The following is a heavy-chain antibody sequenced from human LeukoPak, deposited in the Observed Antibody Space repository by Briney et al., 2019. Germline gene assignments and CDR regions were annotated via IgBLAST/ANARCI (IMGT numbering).Heavy chain of an antibody. CDR3: AKEQLDIVVVPARSSSFHYHYYMDV. V-gene: IGHV6-1*01. Sequence: SQTLSLTCGISGDSVSSNSAAWNWIRQSPSRGLEWLGRTYYRSKWYNGYAVSVKSRITINPDTSKNQFSLQLNSVTPEDTAVYYCAKEQLDIVVVPARSSSFHYHYYMDVWGKGTTVTISS. CDR1: GDSVSSNSAA. CDR2: TYYRSKWYN. J-gene: IGHJ6*03. D-gene: IGHD2-2*01.